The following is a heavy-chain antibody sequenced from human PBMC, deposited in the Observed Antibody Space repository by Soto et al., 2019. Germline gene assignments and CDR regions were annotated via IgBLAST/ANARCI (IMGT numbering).Heavy chain of an antibody. CDR3: APAPTSCYDISTGPGSPDWFGS. Sequence: ASVKVSCKVSGYTLTELSMHWVRQAPGKGLEWMGGFDPEDGETIYAQKFQGRVTMTEDTSTDTAYMELSSLRSEDTAVYYCAPAPTSCYDISTGPGSPDWFGSWGRG. V-gene: IGHV1-24*01. D-gene: IGHD3-9*01. J-gene: IGHJ5*02. CDR2: FDPEDGET. CDR1: GYTLTELS.